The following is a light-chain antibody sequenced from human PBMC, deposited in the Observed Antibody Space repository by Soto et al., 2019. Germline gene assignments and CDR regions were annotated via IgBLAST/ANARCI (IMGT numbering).Light chain of an antibody. CDR3: QSYAASSIDV. Sequence: QCALTQPPSVSGASGQRVTISCTGSSSNIGAGYDVHWYQQLPGKAPKLLIYGNNNRPSGVPDRFSGSKSGTSASLAITGLRADDEADYYCQSYAASSIDVFGTGTKVTVL. V-gene: IGLV1-40*01. CDR2: GNN. J-gene: IGLJ1*01. CDR1: SSNIGAGYD.